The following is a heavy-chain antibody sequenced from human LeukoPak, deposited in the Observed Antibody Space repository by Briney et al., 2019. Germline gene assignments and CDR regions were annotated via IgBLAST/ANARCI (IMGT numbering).Heavy chain of an antibody. CDR3: ARGLSGSYPIFGD. CDR2: IYYSGST. Sequence: SETLSLTCTVSGGSISSSSYYWGWIRQPPGKGLEWIGSIYYSGSTYYNPSLKSRVTISVDTSKNQFSLKLSSVTAADTAVYYCARGLSGSYPIFGDWGQGTLVTVSS. CDR1: GGSISSSSYY. V-gene: IGHV4-39*01. D-gene: IGHD1-26*01. J-gene: IGHJ4*02.